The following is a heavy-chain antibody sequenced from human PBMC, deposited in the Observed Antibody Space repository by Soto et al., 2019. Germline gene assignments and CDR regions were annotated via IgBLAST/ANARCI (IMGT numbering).Heavy chain of an antibody. J-gene: IGHJ5*02. D-gene: IGHD3-3*01. CDR2: IYHSGST. V-gene: IGHV4-39*07. CDR3: ASSTYYDFWSGYFS. CDR1: GGSITSSNYY. Sequence: LSLTCTVSGGSITSSNYYWGWIRQPPGKGLEWIGSIYHSGSTYYNPSLKSRVTISVDRSKNQFSLKLSSVTAADTAVYYCASSTYYDFWSGYFSWGQGTLVTVSS.